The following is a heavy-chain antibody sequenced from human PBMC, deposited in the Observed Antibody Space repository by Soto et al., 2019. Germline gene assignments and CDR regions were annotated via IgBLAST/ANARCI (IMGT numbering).Heavy chain of an antibody. Sequence: GGSLRLSCAASGFTFSSYGMHWVRQAPGKGLKWVAVISYDGSNKYYADSVKGRFTISRDNSKNTLYLQMNSLRAEDTAVYYCANVLRLDYWGQGTLVTVSS. J-gene: IGHJ4*02. CDR1: GFTFSSYG. D-gene: IGHD2-8*01. CDR3: ANVLRLDY. V-gene: IGHV3-30*18. CDR2: ISYDGSNK.